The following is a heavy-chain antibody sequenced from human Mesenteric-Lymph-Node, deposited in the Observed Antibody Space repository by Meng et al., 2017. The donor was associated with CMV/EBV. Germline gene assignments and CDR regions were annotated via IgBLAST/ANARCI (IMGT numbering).Heavy chain of an antibody. D-gene: IGHD6-13*01. CDR3: AGGIAAAGSRWFDP. CDR1: GGTFSSYT. V-gene: IGHV1-69*02. J-gene: IGHJ5*02. CDR2: IIPILGIA. Sequence: QVQLVQSGAEVKKPGSSLKVSGTASGGTFSSYTISWVRQAPGQGLEWMGRIIPILGIANYAQKFQGRVTITADKSTSTAYMELSSLRSEDTAVYYCAGGIAAAGSRWFDPWGQGTLVTVSS.